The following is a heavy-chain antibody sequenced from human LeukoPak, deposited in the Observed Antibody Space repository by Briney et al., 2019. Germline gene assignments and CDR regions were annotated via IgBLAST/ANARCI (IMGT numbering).Heavy chain of an antibody. Sequence: PSETLSLTCTVSGGSISSYYWSWIRQPPGKGLEWIGYIYYSGSTNYNPSLKSRVTISVDTSKNQFSLKLSSVTAADTAVYYCARISRKITIFGVVTGAFDIWGQGTMVTVSS. CDR1: GGSISSYY. CDR2: IYYSGST. J-gene: IGHJ3*02. CDR3: ARISRKITIFGVVTGAFDI. V-gene: IGHV4-59*08. D-gene: IGHD3-3*01.